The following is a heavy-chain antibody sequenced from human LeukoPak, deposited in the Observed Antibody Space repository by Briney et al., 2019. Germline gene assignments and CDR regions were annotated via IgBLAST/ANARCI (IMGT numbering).Heavy chain of an antibody. CDR2: INHTGST. CDR1: GGSFSGYY. V-gene: IGHV4-34*01. CDR3: ARDYSNYYFDY. J-gene: IGHJ4*02. Sequence: SETLSLTCAVYGGSFSGYYWSWICQPPGKGLEWIGEINHTGSTNYNPSLKSRVTMSVDTSKNQFSLKLSSVTAADTAVYYCARDYSNYYFDYWGQGTLVTVSS. D-gene: IGHD4-11*01.